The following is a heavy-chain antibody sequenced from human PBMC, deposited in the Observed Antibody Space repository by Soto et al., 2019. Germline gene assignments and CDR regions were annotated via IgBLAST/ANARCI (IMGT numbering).Heavy chain of an antibody. D-gene: IGHD3-22*01. CDR1: GDSISSYF. J-gene: IGHJ6*02. CDR3: ERTYSSSYSRYPVYYGMDV. CDR2: VYHSGST. Sequence: QVQLQESGPGLVKPSETLSLTCTVSGDSISSYFWSWIRQPPGKGLEWIGCVYHSGSTNYSPSLKRRVSTAVDASKNQFSLRLTSVTAADTAVYYCERTYSSSYSRYPVYYGMDVWGQGTTVTVSS. V-gene: IGHV4-59*01.